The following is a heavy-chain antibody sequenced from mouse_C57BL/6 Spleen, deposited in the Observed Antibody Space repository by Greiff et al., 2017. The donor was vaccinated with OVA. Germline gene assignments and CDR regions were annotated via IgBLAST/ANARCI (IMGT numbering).Heavy chain of an antibody. CDR2: IYPRDGST. Sequence: VQLQQSGPELVKPGASVKLSCKASGYTFTSYDINWVKQRPGQGLEWIGWIYPRDGSTKYNEKFKGKATLTVDTSSSTAYMELHSLTSEDSAVYFCAIYGNYNAMDYWGQGTSVTVSS. V-gene: IGHV1-85*01. CDR3: AIYGNYNAMDY. J-gene: IGHJ4*01. CDR1: GYTFTSYD. D-gene: IGHD2-1*01.